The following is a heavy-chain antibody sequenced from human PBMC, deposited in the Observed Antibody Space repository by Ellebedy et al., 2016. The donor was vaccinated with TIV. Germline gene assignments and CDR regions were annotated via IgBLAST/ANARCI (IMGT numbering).Heavy chain of an antibody. V-gene: IGHV1-18*04. D-gene: IGHD4-17*01. J-gene: IGHJ4*02. CDR2: ISGYNGNT. CDR1: GDTFSRYV. CDR3: ARFVDGDYEDY. Sequence: AASVKVSCKASGDTFSRYVISWVRQAPGQGLEWMGWISGYNGNTYSAQKLQGRVTMTTDTSTSTAYMELRSLRSDDTAVYYCARFVDGDYEDYWGQGALVTVSS.